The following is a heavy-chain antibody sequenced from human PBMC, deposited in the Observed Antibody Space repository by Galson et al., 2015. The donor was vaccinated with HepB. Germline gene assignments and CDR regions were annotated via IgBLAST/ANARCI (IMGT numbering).Heavy chain of an antibody. CDR1: GYTFTGYY. J-gene: IGHJ5*02. D-gene: IGHD3-10*01. Sequence: SVKVSCKASGYTFTGYYMHWVRQAPGQGLEWMGWINPSSGGTNYAQKFQGRVTMTRDTSIGTAYMELSRLRSDDTAVYYCARTRITMIRKVLNWFDPWGQGGLVTVSS. V-gene: IGHV1-2*02. CDR2: INPSSGGT. CDR3: ARTRITMIRKVLNWFDP.